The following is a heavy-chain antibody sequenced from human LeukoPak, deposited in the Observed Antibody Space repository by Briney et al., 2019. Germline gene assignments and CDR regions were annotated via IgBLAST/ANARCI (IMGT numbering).Heavy chain of an antibody. Sequence: PGGSLRLSCAASGFTVSTNYMNWARQAPGKGLEWVSVVYMGGTTYYADSVKGRFTISRDSTKNTIYLQMNNLRAEDTAVYYCARGLLRDGYTYTYSFDYWGQGALVTVSS. CDR1: GFTVSTNY. CDR3: ARGLLRDGYTYTYSFDY. J-gene: IGHJ4*02. V-gene: IGHV3-66*01. CDR2: VYMGGTT. D-gene: IGHD5-18*01.